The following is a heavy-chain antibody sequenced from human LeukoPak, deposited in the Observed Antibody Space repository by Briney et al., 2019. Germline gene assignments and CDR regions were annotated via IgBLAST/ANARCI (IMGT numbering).Heavy chain of an antibody. V-gene: IGHV5-51*01. J-gene: IGHJ5*02. D-gene: IGHD2-2*01. CDR3: ARRDGYCSSTSCPNWFDP. Sequence: GESLKISCKGSGYSFTSYWIGWVRQMPGKGLAWMGIIYPGDSDTRYSPSFQGQVTISADKSISTAYLQWSSLKASDTAMYYCARRDGYCSSTSCPNWFDPWGQGTLVTVSS. CDR2: IYPGDSDT. CDR1: GYSFTSYW.